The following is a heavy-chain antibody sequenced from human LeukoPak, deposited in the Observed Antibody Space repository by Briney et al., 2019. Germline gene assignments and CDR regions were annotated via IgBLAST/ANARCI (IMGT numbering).Heavy chain of an antibody. V-gene: IGHV1-2*02. J-gene: IGHJ6*02. CDR1: GYTFTGYY. CDR2: INPNSGGT. Sequence: GASVTVSCKASGYTFTGYYMHWVRQAPGQGLEWMGWINPNSGGTNYAQKFQGRVTMTRDTSISTAYMELSRLRSDDTAVYYCARVLIRTYYYGMDVWGQGTTVTVSS. CDR3: ARVLIRTYYYGMDV. D-gene: IGHD1-1*01.